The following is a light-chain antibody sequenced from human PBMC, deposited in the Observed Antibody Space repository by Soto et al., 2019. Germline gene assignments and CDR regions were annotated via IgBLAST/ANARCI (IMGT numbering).Light chain of an antibody. CDR1: RGHSSYA. Sequence: QLVLTQSPSASASLGASVKLTCTLSRGHSSYAIAWHQQQPEKGPRYLMKVNTDGSHIKGDGIPDRFSGSSSGAERYLTISSLQSEDEADYYCQTWGTGTVVFGGGTKVTVL. CDR3: QTWGTGTVV. CDR2: VNTDGSH. J-gene: IGLJ2*01. V-gene: IGLV4-69*01.